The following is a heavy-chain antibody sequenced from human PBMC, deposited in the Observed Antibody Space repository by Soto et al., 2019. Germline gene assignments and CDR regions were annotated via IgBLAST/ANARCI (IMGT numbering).Heavy chain of an antibody. V-gene: IGHV1-8*01. Sequence: ASVKVSCKASGYTFTSYDINWVRQATGKGLEWMGWMNPNSGNTGYAQKFQGRVTMTRNTSISTAYMELSGLRSEDTAVYYCARPITIFGVVNMYFDYWGQGIEVTVSS. CDR1: GYTFTSYD. CDR3: ARPITIFGVVNMYFDY. CDR2: MNPNSGNT. D-gene: IGHD3-3*01. J-gene: IGHJ4*02.